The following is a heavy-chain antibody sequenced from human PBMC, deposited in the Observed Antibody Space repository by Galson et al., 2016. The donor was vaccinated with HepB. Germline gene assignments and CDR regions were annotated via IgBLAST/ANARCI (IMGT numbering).Heavy chain of an antibody. J-gene: IGHJ5*02. CDR1: GFTFSNYA. D-gene: IGHD3-3*01. V-gene: IGHV3-23*01. CDR3: AKDTQSGFYSRWFDP. Sequence: SLRLSCAASGFTFSNYAMSWVRQAPGKGLEWVSAISGSGGSPSYADSVKGRFTISRDNSKNTLYLQMNSLRVEDTALYYCAKDTQSGFYSRWFDPWGQGTLVTVSS. CDR2: ISGSGGSP.